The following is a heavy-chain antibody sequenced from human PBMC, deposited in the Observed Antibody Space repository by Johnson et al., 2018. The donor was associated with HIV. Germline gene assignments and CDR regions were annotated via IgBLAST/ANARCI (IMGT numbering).Heavy chain of an antibody. Sequence: VQLVESGGGVVQPGRSLRLSCAASGFTFSNAWMSWVRQAPGKGLEWVGRIKSKTDGGTTDYAAPVKGRFTISRDDSKNTLYLQMNSLKTEDTAVYYCTTPDRDSGRPIDDAFDIWGQGTMVTVSS. CDR2: IKSKTDGGTT. J-gene: IGHJ3*02. D-gene: IGHD1-26*01. V-gene: IGHV3-15*01. CDR3: TTPDRDSGRPIDDAFDI. CDR1: GFTFSNAW.